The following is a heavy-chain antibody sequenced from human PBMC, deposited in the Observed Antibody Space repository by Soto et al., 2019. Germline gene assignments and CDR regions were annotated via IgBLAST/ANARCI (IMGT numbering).Heavy chain of an antibody. CDR3: ARGYGGNSGNVFDI. CDR2: ISSSSSST. D-gene: IGHD4-17*01. CDR1: GFTFSDYY. J-gene: IGHJ3*02. V-gene: IGHV3-11*06. Sequence: GGSLRLSCAASGFTFSDYYMSWIRQAPGKGLEWVSSISSSSSSTNYADSVKARFTISRDNAKNSLYLQMNSLRAEDTAVYYCARGYGGNSGNVFDIWGQGTMVTVSS.